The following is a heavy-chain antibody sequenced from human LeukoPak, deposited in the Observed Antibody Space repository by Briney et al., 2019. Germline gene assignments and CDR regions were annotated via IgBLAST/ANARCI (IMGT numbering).Heavy chain of an antibody. CDR2: ISSSGSSI. Sequence: GGSLRHSCAASGFTFSSYEMNWVRQAPGKGLEWVSYISSSGSSIYYADSVKGRFAISRDNAKNSLYLQLNSLGAEDTAVYYCARAGYYFHYWGQGTLVTVSS. CDR1: GFTFSSYE. V-gene: IGHV3-48*03. CDR3: ARAGYYFHY. J-gene: IGHJ4*02.